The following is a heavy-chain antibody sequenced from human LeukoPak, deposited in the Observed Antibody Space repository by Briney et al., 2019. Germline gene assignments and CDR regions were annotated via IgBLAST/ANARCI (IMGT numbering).Heavy chain of an antibody. J-gene: IGHJ4*02. Sequence: QAGGSLRLSCAASGFIFTNYFMSWVRQAPGKGLEWVAVISYDGSNKYYADSVKGRFTISRDNSKNTLHLQMNSLRAEDTAVYYCAKDSFEPIFDYWGQGTLVTVSS. CDR2: ISYDGSNK. V-gene: IGHV3-30*18. CDR1: GFIFTNYF. CDR3: AKDSFEPIFDY. D-gene: IGHD3-3*02.